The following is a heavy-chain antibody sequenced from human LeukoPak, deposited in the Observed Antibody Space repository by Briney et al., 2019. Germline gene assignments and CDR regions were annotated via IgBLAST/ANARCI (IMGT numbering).Heavy chain of an antibody. CDR2: ISGSGGST. CDR3: AIRGVVIRVILVGFHKEAYYFDS. V-gene: IGHV3-23*01. D-gene: IGHD3-22*01. J-gene: IGHJ4*02. Sequence: GGSLRLSCAVSGITLSNYGMSWVRQAPGKGLEWVAGISGSGGSTNYADSVKGRFTISRDNRKNTLYLQMNSLRVEDTAVYFCAIRGVVIRVILVGFHKEAYYFDSWGQGALVTVSS. CDR1: GITLSNYG.